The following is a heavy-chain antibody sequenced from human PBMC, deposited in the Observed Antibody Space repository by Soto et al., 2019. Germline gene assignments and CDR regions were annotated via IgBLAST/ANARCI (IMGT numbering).Heavy chain of an antibody. CDR1: GYTFTSYY. CDR2: INPSGGST. CDR3: ARDQGCGGHCSFDY. J-gene: IGHJ4*02. Sequence: GASVKVSCKAPGYTFTSYYMHWVRQAPAQGHEWMGIINPSGGSTSYAQKFQGRVTMTRDTSTSTVYMERSSRRSEVTSVYYCARDQGCGGHCSFDYWGTATLVTVST. V-gene: IGHV1-46*01. D-gene: IGHD2-21*02.